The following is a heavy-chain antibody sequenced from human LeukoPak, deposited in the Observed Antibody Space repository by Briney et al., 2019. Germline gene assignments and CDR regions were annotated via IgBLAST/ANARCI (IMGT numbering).Heavy chain of an antibody. D-gene: IGHD4-17*01. V-gene: IGHV4-59*11. CDR3: ARDLVTVTKGFDI. Sequence: SETLSLTCAVSDDSFSSRYWTWIRQPPGKGLEWIGYISYIGSTNYNPSLKSRVTISIDTSKNQFSLKLSSVTAADAAVYYCARDLVTVTKGFDIWGQGTMVSVSS. CDR2: ISYIGST. CDR1: DDSFSSRY. J-gene: IGHJ3*02.